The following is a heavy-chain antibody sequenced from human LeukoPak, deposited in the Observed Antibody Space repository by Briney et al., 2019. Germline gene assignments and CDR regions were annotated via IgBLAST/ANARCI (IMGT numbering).Heavy chain of an antibody. CDR3: ARDGEYYYGSGSYFDY. CDR2: ISYDGSNK. Sequence: GGSLRLSCAASGFTFSSYAMHWVRQAPGKGLEWVAVISYDGSNKYYADSVKGRFTISRDNSKNTLYLQMNSLRAEATAVYYCARDGEYYYGSGSYFDYWGQGTLVTVSS. J-gene: IGHJ4*02. D-gene: IGHD3-10*01. V-gene: IGHV3-30-3*01. CDR1: GFTFSSYA.